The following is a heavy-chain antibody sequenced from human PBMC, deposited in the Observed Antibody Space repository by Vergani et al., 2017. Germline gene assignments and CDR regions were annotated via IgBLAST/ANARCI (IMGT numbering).Heavy chain of an antibody. CDR2: INPNSGGT. V-gene: IGHV1-2*02. D-gene: IGHD3-3*01. J-gene: IGHJ5*02. Sequence: QVQLVQSGAEVKKPGASVKVSCKASGYTFTGYYMHWVRQAPGQGLEWMGWINPNSGGTNYAQKFQGRVTMTRDTSISTAYMELSRLRSDDTVVYYCARALGRFLEGNWFDPWGQGTLVTVSS. CDR3: ARALGRFLEGNWFDP. CDR1: GYTFTGYY.